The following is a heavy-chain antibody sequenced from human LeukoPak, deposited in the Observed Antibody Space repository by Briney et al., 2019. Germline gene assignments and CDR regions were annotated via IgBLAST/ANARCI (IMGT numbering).Heavy chain of an antibody. CDR1: GGSFSGYY. CDR3: ARGFRYSSSWYYFDY. Sequence: SETLSLTCAVYGGSFSGYYWSWIRQPPGKGPEWIGEINHSGSTNYNPSLKSRVTISVDTSKNQFSLKLSSVTAADTAVYYCARGFRYSSSWYYFDYWGQGTLVTVSS. V-gene: IGHV4-34*01. D-gene: IGHD6-13*01. CDR2: INHSGST. J-gene: IGHJ4*02.